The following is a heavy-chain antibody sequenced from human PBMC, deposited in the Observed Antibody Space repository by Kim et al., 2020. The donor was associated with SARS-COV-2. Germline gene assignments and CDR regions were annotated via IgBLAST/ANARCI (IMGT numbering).Heavy chain of an antibody. CDR3: ARSNSHRYCSSTSCYAGLGY. D-gene: IGHD2-2*01. Sequence: ASVKVSCKASGYTFTSYAMHWVRQAPGQRLEWMGWINAGNGNTKYSQKFQGRVTITRDTSASTAYMELSSLRSEDTAVYYCARSNSHRYCSSTSCYAGLGYWGQGTLVTVSS. CDR1: GYTFTSYA. CDR2: INAGNGNT. V-gene: IGHV1-3*01. J-gene: IGHJ4*02.